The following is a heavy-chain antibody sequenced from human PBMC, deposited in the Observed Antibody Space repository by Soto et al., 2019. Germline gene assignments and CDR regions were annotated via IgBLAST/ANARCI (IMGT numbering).Heavy chain of an antibody. V-gene: IGHV4-31*03. CDR3: AMLKYSGGYSYFDY. J-gene: IGHJ4*02. CDR1: GGSISSGGYY. Sequence: QVQLQESGPGLVKPSQTLSLTCTVSGGSISSGGYYWSWIRQHPGTGLEWTGYIYYTGSTYYNPSLRSRVTISVDTSKNQFSLKLSSVTAAVTAVYYCAMLKYSGGYSYFDYWGQGSLVTVSS. D-gene: IGHD3-22*01. CDR2: IYYTGST.